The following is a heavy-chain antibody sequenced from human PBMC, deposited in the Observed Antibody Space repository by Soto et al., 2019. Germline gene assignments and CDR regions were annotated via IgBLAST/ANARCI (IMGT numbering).Heavy chain of an antibody. CDR2: ISTYSGDT. J-gene: IGHJ5*02. Sequence: QVHLVQSGVEVKTPGASVKVSCEASGYTFFTYDISWVRQAPGQGLEWMGWISTYSGDTKYAQKFQGRVTMTTVTSTTTAYLELRSLRSEDTAVYYCARHHGPTTSENWFDPWGQGTLVTVSS. V-gene: IGHV1-18*01. CDR1: GYTFFTYD. D-gene: IGHD5-12*01. CDR3: ARHHGPTTSENWFDP.